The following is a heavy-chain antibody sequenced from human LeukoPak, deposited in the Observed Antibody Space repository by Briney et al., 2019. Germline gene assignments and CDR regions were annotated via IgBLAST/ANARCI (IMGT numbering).Heavy chain of an antibody. CDR1: GYTFTVYY. CDR3: ARGPYGSGSYLDY. Sequence: ASVRVSCKASGYTFTVYYMQWVRQAPGQGLEWMGWINPNSGGTNYAQKFQGRVTMTRDTSISTAYMDLSRLRSDDTAVYFCARGPYGSGSYLDYWGQGTLVTVSS. D-gene: IGHD3-10*01. CDR2: INPNSGGT. J-gene: IGHJ4*02. V-gene: IGHV1-2*02.